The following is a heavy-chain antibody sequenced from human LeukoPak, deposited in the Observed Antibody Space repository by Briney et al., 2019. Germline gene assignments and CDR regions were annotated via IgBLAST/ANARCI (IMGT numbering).Heavy chain of an antibody. Sequence: PSETLSLTCTASGVSISSDSYYWGCLRQPAGKGLEWIRRIYTSGSTNYNPSLKSRVTISVDTSKNQFSLKLSSVTAADTAVYYCARDRLGATFGFDYWGQGTLVTVSS. J-gene: IGHJ4*02. D-gene: IGHD1-26*01. CDR2: IYTSGST. CDR3: ARDRLGATFGFDY. CDR1: GVSISSDSYY. V-gene: IGHV4-61*02.